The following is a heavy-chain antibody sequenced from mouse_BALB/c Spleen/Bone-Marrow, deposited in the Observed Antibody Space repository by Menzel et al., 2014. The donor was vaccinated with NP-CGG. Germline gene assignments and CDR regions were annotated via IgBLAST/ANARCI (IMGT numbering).Heavy chain of an antibody. J-gene: IGHJ4*01. V-gene: IGHV2-6-7*01. CDR1: GFSLTGYG. D-gene: IGHD2-4*01. CDR2: IWGDGST. Sequence: VQRVESGPGLVAPSQSLSITCTISGFSLTGYGVSWVRRSPGKGLEWLGIIWGDGSTDYNSALKSRLSISKDNSKSQVFLKMDSLQTDDTARYYCARDSFLITRALDYWGQGTSVTVSS. CDR3: ARDSFLITRALDY.